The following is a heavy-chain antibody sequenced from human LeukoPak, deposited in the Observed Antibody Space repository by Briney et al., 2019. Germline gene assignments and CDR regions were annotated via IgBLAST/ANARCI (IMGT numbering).Heavy chain of an antibody. CDR3: EVAAMEMAFDI. V-gene: IGHV1-8*01. CDR2: MNPNSGNT. J-gene: IGHJ3*02. D-gene: IGHD2-15*01. CDR1: GYTFTSYD. Sequence: ASVKVSCKASGYTFTSYDINWVRQAPGQGLEWMGWMNPNSGNTGYAQKFQGRVTMTRNTSISTAYMELSSRGSEDTAVYYCEVAAMEMAFDIWGQGTMVTVSS.